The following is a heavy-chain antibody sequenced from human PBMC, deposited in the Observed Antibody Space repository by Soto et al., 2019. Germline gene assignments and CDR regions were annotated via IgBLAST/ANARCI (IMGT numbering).Heavy chain of an antibody. CDR3: VKSRTTGTSLSLGY. Sequence: EVQLLESGGGLVQPGGSLRVSCAASGFTFSNYAMNWVRQAPGKGLEWASTISNNGGTTYYADSVKGRFTISRDNSKNTLYLQMNSLRAEDTAVYYCVKSRTTGTSLSLGYWGQGTLVTVSS. D-gene: IGHD1-1*01. CDR1: GFTFSNYA. J-gene: IGHJ4*02. V-gene: IGHV3-23*01. CDR2: ISNNGGTT.